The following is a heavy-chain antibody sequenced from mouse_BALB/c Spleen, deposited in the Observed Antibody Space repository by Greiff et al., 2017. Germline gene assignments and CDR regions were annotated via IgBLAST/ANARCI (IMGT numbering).Heavy chain of an antibody. J-gene: IGHJ1*01. CDR2: ISYSGST. Sequence: EVQLQESGPGLVKPSQSLSLTCTVTGYSITSDYAWNWIRQFPGNKLEWMGYISYSGSTSYNPSLKSRISITRDTSKNQFFLQLNSVTTEDTATYYCARWIYYYGSSYWYFDVWGAGTTVTVSS. CDR1: GYSITSDYA. CDR3: ARWIYYYGSSYWYFDV. D-gene: IGHD1-1*01. V-gene: IGHV3-2*02.